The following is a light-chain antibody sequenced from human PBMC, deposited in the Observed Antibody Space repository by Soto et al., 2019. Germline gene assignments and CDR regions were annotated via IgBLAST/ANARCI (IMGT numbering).Light chain of an antibody. Sequence: QSVLTQPASVSGSPGQSITISCTETSSDVGGYKYVSWYQHHADKAPKLMIYEVSNRPSGVSNRFSGSKSGNTASLTIYGLQAEDEADYYCGSFSSSTTLYVFGTGTKVTVL. J-gene: IGLJ1*01. CDR2: EVS. CDR1: SSDVGGYKY. CDR3: GSFSSSTTLYV. V-gene: IGLV2-14*01.